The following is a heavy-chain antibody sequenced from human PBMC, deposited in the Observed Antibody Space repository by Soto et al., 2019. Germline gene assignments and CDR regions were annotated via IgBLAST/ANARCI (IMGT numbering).Heavy chain of an antibody. Sequence: QVQLVQSGAEVKKPGASVKVSCKASGYTFTSYDINWVRQATGQGLEWMGWMNPNSGNTGYAQKFQGRVTMTRNTSINTAYMELSSLRSEDTAVYYCARGSRIVGAFHFDYWGQGTLVTVSS. CDR1: GYTFTSYD. J-gene: IGHJ4*02. D-gene: IGHD1-26*01. CDR2: MNPNSGNT. CDR3: ARGSRIVGAFHFDY. V-gene: IGHV1-8*01.